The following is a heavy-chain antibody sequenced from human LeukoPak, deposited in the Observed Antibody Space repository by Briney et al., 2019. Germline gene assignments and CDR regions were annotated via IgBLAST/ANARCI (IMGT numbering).Heavy chain of an antibody. CDR3: ARAIVGATSGDFDY. V-gene: IGHV4-38-2*02. CDR2: IYHSGST. Sequence: SETLSLTCTVSGYFISSNYYWGWIRQPPGKGLEWIGNIYHSGSTYYNPSLKSRITILVDTSKNQFSLKLSSVTAADTAVYYCARAIVGATSGDFDYWGQGTLVTVSS. CDR1: GYFISSNYY. D-gene: IGHD1-26*01. J-gene: IGHJ4*02.